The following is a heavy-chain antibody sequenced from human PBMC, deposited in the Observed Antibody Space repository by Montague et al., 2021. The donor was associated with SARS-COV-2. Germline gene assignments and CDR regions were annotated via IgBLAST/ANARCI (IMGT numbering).Heavy chain of an antibody. Sequence: SLRLSCAASGFTFSSYAMNWVRQAPGKGLEWVSAISGSGGTTYYADSVKGRSTTSRDNSKNTLYLQMTSLRAEDTAVYYCAKDLYYYDSTDYYYGFDYWGQGTLVTVSS. J-gene: IGHJ4*02. CDR2: ISGSGGTT. CDR1: GFTFSSYA. D-gene: IGHD3-22*01. CDR3: AKDLYYYDSTDYYYGFDY. V-gene: IGHV3-23*01.